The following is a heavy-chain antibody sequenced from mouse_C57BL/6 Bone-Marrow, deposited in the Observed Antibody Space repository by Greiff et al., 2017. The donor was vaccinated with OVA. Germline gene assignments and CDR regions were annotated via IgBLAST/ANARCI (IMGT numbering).Heavy chain of an antibody. D-gene: IGHD1-1*01. CDR2: IHPCSGYP. CDR1: GYTFTSYW. CDR3: ASLYYCDINPYV. J-gene: IGHJ1*01. Sequence: QVQLKESGAELAKPGASVKLSCKASGYTFTSYWMPWVKQRPGQGLEWIGWIHPCSGYPKYNQKFKDTATLTADKSSSTAYMQLSSLTSEGSAVDYCASLYYCDINPYVWGSGTTVTVSA. V-gene: IGHV1-7*01.